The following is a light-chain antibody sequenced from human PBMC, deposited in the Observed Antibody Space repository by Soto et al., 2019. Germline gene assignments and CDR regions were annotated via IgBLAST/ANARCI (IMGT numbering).Light chain of an antibody. CDR3: TAWDYSLNSIV. Sequence: QSVLTQPPSASGTPGQRVTISCSGTSSNIGSNTVNWYQQLPGTAPKLLIYNNNHRPSGVPDRFSGSKSGTSTSLAISGLQSEDEADYYCTAWDYSLNSIVFGTGTKVTVL. CDR2: NNN. CDR1: SSNIGSNT. J-gene: IGLJ1*01. V-gene: IGLV1-44*01.